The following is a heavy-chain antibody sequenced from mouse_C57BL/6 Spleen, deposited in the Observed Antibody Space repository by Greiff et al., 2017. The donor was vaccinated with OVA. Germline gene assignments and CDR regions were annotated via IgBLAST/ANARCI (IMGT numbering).Heavy chain of an antibody. CDR3: ARGVTTVVGGYFDV. V-gene: IGHV1-72*01. J-gene: IGHJ1*03. Sequence: QVQLQQPGAELVKPGASVKLSCKASGYTFTSYWMHWVKQRPGRGLEWIGRIDPNSGGTKYNEKFKSKATLTVDKPTSTAYMSLSSLTSEDAAVYYCARGVTTVVGGYFDVWGTGTTVTVSS. CDR2: IDPNSGGT. D-gene: IGHD1-1*01. CDR1: GYTFTSYW.